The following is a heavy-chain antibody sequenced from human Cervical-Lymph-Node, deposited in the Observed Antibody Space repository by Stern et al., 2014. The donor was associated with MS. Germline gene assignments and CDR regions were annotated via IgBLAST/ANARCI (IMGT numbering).Heavy chain of an antibody. J-gene: IGHJ4*02. D-gene: IGHD4-17*01. CDR1: GYSFTSYW. V-gene: IGHV5-51*03. Sequence: EVHLVESGAEVKKAGEALKISCQGSGYSFTSYWNCCVRQMPGKGLEWMGSIFPGDSDTRYSPSFQGQVTISADKSNRTAYLQWSSLKASDTAMYYCARPKDYGDFKNWGQGTLVTVSS. CDR3: ARPKDYGDFKN. CDR2: IFPGDSDT.